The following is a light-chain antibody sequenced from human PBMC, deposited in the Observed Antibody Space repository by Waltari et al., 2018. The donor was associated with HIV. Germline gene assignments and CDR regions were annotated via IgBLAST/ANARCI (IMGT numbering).Light chain of an antibody. J-gene: IGKJ3*01. CDR2: GAS. V-gene: IGKV3-15*01. CDR1: QSVSTN. CDR3: QQYNNWPGIT. Sequence: EIVMTQSPVTLSMSPGERATLSCRASQSVSTNLAWYQQKPGQAPRLLIYGASTGATGIPARFSGSGSGTAFTLTISSLQSEDFAVYYCQQYNNWPGITFGPGTKVDIK.